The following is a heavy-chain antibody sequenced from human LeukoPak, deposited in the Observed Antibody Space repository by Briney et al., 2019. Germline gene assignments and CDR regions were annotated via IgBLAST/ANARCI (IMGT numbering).Heavy chain of an antibody. CDR3: ARSGAKYYDYVWGSYRPNDAFDV. J-gene: IGHJ3*01. CDR2: IIPILNEI. CDR1: VGTFSTYD. Sequence: SVKVSCKASVGTFSTYDINWVRLVPGQGLEWMGRIIPILNEIKYAQSFQGRVTISADKYTGTAYMELRRMRSEDTAVYYCARSGAKYYDYVWGSYRPNDAFDVWGQGTMVTVSS. D-gene: IGHD3-16*02. V-gene: IGHV1-69*04.